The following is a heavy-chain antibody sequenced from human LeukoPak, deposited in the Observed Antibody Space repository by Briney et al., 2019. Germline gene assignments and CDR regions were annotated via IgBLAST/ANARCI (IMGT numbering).Heavy chain of an antibody. V-gene: IGHV1-3*01. D-gene: IGHD2-21*02. Sequence: AAVKVSCKASGYTFTSYAMHWVRQAPGQRLEWMGWINAGNGNTKYSQKFQGRVTITRDTSASTAYMELSSLRSEDTAVYYCARGEVVVTALVDYWGQGTLVTVFS. CDR3: ARGEVVVTALVDY. CDR1: GYTFTSYA. J-gene: IGHJ4*02. CDR2: INAGNGNT.